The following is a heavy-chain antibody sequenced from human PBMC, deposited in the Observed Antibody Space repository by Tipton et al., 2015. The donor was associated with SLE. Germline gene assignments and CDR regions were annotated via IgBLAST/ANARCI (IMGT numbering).Heavy chain of an antibody. V-gene: IGHV3-9*01. D-gene: IGHD3-3*01. CDR2: ISWNSGNI. Sequence: SLRLSCAASGFTFDDYAMNWVRQAPGKGLEWVSGISWNSGNIVYADSVMGRLTISRDNARNSLYLQMNSLRAEDTAVYYCARDLRFLEWSPTLGYGMDVWGQGTTVTVSS. CDR1: GFTFDDYA. CDR3: ARDLRFLEWSPTLGYGMDV. J-gene: IGHJ6*02.